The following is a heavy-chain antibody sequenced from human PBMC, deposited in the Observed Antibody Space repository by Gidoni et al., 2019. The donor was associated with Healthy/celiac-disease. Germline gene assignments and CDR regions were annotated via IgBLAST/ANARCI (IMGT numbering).Heavy chain of an antibody. CDR2: ISGSGGST. J-gene: IGHJ4*02. Sequence: EVQLLESGGGLVQPGGSLRLSCAASGFTFSSCAMSWVRQAPGKGLEWVSAISGSGGSTYYADSVKGRFTISRDNSKNTLYLQMNSLRAEDTAVYYCALIGVGVPAAISLSGGYWGQGTLVTVSS. V-gene: IGHV3-23*01. CDR3: ALIGVGVPAAISLSGGY. D-gene: IGHD2-2*01. CDR1: GFTFSSCA.